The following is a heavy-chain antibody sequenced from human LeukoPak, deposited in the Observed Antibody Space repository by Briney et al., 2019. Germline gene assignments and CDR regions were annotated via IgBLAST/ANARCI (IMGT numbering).Heavy chain of an antibody. CDR2: IYYSGST. CDR1: GGSISSSSYY. CDR3: ARLYYDFWSGYSDYYYYMDV. J-gene: IGHJ6*03. V-gene: IGHV4-39*01. D-gene: IGHD3-3*01. Sequence: SETLSLTCTVSGGSISSSSYYWGWIRQPPGKGLEWIGSIYYSGSTYYNPSLKSRVTISVDTSKNQFSLELSSVTAADTAVYYCARLYYDFWSGYSDYYYYMDVWGKGTTVTVSS.